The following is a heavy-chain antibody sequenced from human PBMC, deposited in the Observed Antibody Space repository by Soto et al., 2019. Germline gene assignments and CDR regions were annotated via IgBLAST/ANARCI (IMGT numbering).Heavy chain of an antibody. Sequence: GGSLRLSCAASGFTFSDYYMSWLRQAPGKGLEWVSYISSSGSTIYYADSVKGRFTISRDNAKNSLYLRMNSLRAEDTAVYYCARRNPTYYSYMDVWGKGTTVTVSS. CDR2: ISSSGSTI. V-gene: IGHV3-11*01. CDR1: GFTFSDYY. CDR3: ARRNPTYYSYMDV. J-gene: IGHJ6*03.